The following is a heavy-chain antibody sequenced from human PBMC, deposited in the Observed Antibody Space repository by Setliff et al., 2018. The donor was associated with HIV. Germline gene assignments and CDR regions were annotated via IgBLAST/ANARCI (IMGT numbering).Heavy chain of an antibody. CDR1: GYTFTNYD. J-gene: IGHJ6*03. D-gene: IGHD3-10*01. V-gene: IGHV1-8*01. CDR3: AKIYDSGSDHYYNMDV. CDR2: MNPNSGNT. Sequence: ASVKVSCKASGYTFTNYDINWVRQVTGQGLEWMGWMNPNSGNTGYGQKFQGRVTMTRDTSISTAYMELSNLGSEDTAVYYCAKIYDSGSDHYYNMDVWGKGTTVTVSS.